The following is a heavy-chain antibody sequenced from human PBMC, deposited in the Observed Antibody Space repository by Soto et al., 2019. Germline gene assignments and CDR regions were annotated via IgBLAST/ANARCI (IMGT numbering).Heavy chain of an antibody. CDR3: ARPPTPLPATDAFDS. V-gene: IGHV4-30-4*08. CDR2: IYYSGAT. Sequence: QVQLQESGPGLVKPSQTLSLICTVSGGSISSGDYYWTWIRQPPGKGLDWIGCIYYSGATFYNPSLQSRLSISIDTSKNRFSLNLSSVTAADTAVYYCARPPTPLPATDAFDSWGQGTSVIVSS. D-gene: IGHD4-4*01. J-gene: IGHJ3*02. CDR1: GGSISSGDYY.